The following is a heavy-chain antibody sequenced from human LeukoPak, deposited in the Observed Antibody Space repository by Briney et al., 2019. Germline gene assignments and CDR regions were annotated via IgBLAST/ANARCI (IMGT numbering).Heavy chain of an antibody. Sequence: SETLSLTCSVSGYSISSGYYWGWIRQPPGKGLEWIGSIYQSGSTYYNPSLKSRVTISVDTSKNQFSLKLSSVTAADTAVYYCARGGPPTVTRFDYWGQGILVTVSS. D-gene: IGHD4-17*01. CDR3: ARGGPPTVTRFDY. CDR2: IYQSGST. CDR1: GYSISSGYY. V-gene: IGHV4-38-2*02. J-gene: IGHJ4*02.